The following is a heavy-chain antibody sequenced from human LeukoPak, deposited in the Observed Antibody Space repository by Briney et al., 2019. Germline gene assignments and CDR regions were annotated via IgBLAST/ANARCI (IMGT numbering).Heavy chain of an antibody. J-gene: IGHJ5*02. CDR3: ARDIVVVPAATNWFDP. D-gene: IGHD2-2*01. CDR1: GGSFSGYY. Sequence: PSETLSLTCAVYGGSFSGYYWSWIRQPPGKGLEWIGEINHSGSTNYNPSLKSRVTISVDTSKNQFSLKLSSVTAADTAVYYCARDIVVVPAATNWFDPWGQGTLVTVSP. V-gene: IGHV4-34*01. CDR2: INHSGST.